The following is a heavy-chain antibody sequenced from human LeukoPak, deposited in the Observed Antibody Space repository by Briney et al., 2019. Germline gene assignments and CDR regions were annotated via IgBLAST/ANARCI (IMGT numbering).Heavy chain of an antibody. CDR3: AKGLGFLPQFDY. J-gene: IGHJ4*02. D-gene: IGHD6-19*01. V-gene: IGHV3-23*01. CDR1: GFTFSSEA. CDR2: ISDSGRTT. Sequence: PGGSLRLSCAASGFTFSSEAMTWVRQAPGKGLEWVSSISDSGRTTYYADSVKGRFTISRDNSESTVYLQMNSLRAEDTALYYCAKGLGFLPQFDYWGQGTLVAVSS.